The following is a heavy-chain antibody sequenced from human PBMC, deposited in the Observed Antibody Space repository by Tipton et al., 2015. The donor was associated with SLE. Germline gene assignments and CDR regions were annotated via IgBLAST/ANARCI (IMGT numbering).Heavy chain of an antibody. D-gene: IGHD3-9*01. J-gene: IGHJ3*02. CDR1: GASISSNNW. V-gene: IGHV4-4*02. CDR2: ISHRGTT. Sequence: TLSLTCAVSGASISSNNWWSWVRQSPGKGLEWIGEISHRGTTNYNPSLKSRVTISVDKSKNQFSLKLTSVTATDTAVYNCARRNYDVLTGYYDAFDIWGQGTMVTVSS. CDR3: ARRNYDVLTGYYDAFDI.